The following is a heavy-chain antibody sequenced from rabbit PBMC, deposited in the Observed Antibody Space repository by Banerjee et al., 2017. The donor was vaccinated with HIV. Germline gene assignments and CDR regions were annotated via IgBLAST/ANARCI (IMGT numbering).Heavy chain of an antibody. Sequence: QSLEESGGDLVQPGGSLTLSCKTSGIDFSTSGISWVRQAPGKGLEWIACIYVGSSGSTWYASWAKGPFTISKTSSTTVTLQMTSLTAADTATYFCASAVSTDWNFNLWGPGTLVTVS. CDR3: ASAVSTDWNFNL. CDR2: IYVGSSGST. V-gene: IGHV1S40*01. D-gene: IGHD4-2*01. CDR1: GIDFSTSG. J-gene: IGHJ4*01.